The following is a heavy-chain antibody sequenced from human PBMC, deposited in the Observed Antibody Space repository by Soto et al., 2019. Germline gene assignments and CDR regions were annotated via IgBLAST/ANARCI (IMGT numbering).Heavy chain of an antibody. J-gene: IGHJ4*02. D-gene: IGHD2-15*01. V-gene: IGHV3-33*01. CDR3: VRDRYCSGGSCYYPRPPRY. CDR2: IWYDGSNK. CDR1: GFTFSSYG. Sequence: QVQLVESGGGVVQPGRSLRLSCAASGFTFSSYGMHWVRQAPGKGLEWVAVIWYDGSNKYYADSVKGRFTISRDTSKNTLDLQMNRLRAEDTAVYYCVRDRYCSGGSCYYPRPPRYWGQGTLVTVSS.